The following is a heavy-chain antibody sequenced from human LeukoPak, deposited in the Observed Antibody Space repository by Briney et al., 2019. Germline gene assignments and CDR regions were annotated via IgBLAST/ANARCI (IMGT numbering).Heavy chain of an antibody. CDR1: GGSFSGYY. D-gene: IGHD1-7*01. CDR3: ARLYGNYQNYFDY. CDR2: INHSGST. V-gene: IGHV4-34*01. J-gene: IGHJ4*02. Sequence: SETLSLTCDVYGGSFSGYYWSWIRQPPEKGLEWIGEINHSGSTNYNPSLKSRVTISVDTSKNQFSLKLSSVTAADTAVYYCARLYGNYQNYFDYRGQGTLVTVSS.